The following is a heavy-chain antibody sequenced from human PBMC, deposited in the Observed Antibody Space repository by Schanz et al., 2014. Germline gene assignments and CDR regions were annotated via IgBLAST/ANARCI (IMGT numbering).Heavy chain of an antibody. CDR2: MCINSGST. V-gene: IGHV3-53*01. D-gene: IGHD3-16*01. Sequence: EVQLVESGGGLIQPGGSLRLSCAVSGFTVNTNYMSWVRQAPGKGLAWILSMCINSGSTQYADSVKGRFIIPIDRSKNTFYLQINSLRAEDTAVYFCARDWARDVFTLAFDVWGQGTLVTVSS. J-gene: IGHJ2*01. CDR1: GFTVNTNY. CDR3: ARDWARDVFTLAFDV.